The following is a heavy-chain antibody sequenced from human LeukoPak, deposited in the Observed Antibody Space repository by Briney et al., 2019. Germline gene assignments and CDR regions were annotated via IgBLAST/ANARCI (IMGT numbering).Heavy chain of an antibody. Sequence: ASVKVSCKASGYTFTRYYVHWVRQAPGQGLEWMGMIDPSGGRTVYAQRFQGRVTMTRDTSTSTVYMELSGLRSEDSAVYYCAREAPDTTKFDYWGQGTLVTVSS. CDR1: GYTFTRYY. D-gene: IGHD1-26*01. CDR2: IDPSGGRT. CDR3: AREAPDTTKFDY. V-gene: IGHV1-46*01. J-gene: IGHJ4*02.